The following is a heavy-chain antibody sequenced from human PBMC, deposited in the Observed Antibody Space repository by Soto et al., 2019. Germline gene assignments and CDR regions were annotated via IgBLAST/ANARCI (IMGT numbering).Heavy chain of an antibody. CDR1: GGSISSYY. V-gene: IGHV4-59*01. Sequence: QVQLQESGPGLVKPSETLSLTCTVSGGSISSYYWSWIRQPPGKGLEWIGYIYYSGSTNYNPSLKSRVTISVDTSKNQFSLKLSSVTAADTAVYYCARVGQGVPAGSSGVGKSEYNWFDPWGQGTLVTVSS. CDR2: IYYSGST. J-gene: IGHJ5*02. CDR3: ARVGQGVPAGSSGVGKSEYNWFDP. D-gene: IGHD6-6*01.